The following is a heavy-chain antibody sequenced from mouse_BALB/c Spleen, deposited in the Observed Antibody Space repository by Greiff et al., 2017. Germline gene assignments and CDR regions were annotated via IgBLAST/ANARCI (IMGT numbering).Heavy chain of an antibody. CDR2: ISSGSSTI. D-gene: IGHD3-3*01. CDR3: ARGWDNYFDD. J-gene: IGHJ2*01. CDR1: GFTFSSFG. Sequence: EVKLVESGGGLVQPGGSRKLSCAASGFTFSSFGMHWVRQAPEKGLEWVAYISSGSSTIYYADTVKGRFTISRDNPKNTLFLQMTSLRSEDTAMYYCARGWDNYFDDWGQGTTLTVSS. V-gene: IGHV5-17*02.